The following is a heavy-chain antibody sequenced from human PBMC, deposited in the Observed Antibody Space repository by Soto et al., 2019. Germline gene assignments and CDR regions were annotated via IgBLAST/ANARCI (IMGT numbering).Heavy chain of an antibody. V-gene: IGHV3-30*18. CDR1: GFTFSSYG. CDR2: ISYDGSNK. Sequence: QVQLVESGGGVVQPGRSLRLSCAASGFTFSSYGMHWVRQAPGKGLEWVAVISYDGSNKYYADSVKGRFTISRDNSKNTLYLQMNSLSAEDTAVYYCAKELRYYSRDDAFDIWGQGTMVTVSS. J-gene: IGHJ3*02. D-gene: IGHD3-10*01. CDR3: AKELRYYSRDDAFDI.